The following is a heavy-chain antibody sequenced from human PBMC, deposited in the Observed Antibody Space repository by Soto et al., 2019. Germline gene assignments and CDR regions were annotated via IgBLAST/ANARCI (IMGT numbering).Heavy chain of an antibody. CDR1: GGSISSGGYY. J-gene: IGHJ5*02. CDR3: ARDLKRCISTSCYGGWFDP. V-gene: IGHV4-31*03. CDR2: IYYSGST. Sequence: SETLSLTCTVSGGSISSGGYYWSWIRQHPGKGLEWIGYIYYSGSTYYNPSLKSRVTISVDTSKNQFSLKLSSVTAADTAVYYCARDLKRCISTSCYGGWFDPWGQGTLVTVSS. D-gene: IGHD2-2*01.